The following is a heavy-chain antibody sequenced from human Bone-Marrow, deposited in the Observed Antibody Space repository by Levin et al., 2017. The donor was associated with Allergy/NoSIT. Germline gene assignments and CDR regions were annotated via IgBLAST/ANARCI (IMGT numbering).Heavy chain of an antibody. Sequence: SLKISCAASGFSFADDAMHWVRQVPGKGLGWVSAISWNGDVPAYADSVKGRFTISRNNANNSLFLQMNSLRPEDTALYYCARGRASRGVVGAFDYWGRGTLVTVSS. CDR3: ARGRASRGVVGAFDY. CDR2: ISWNGDVP. D-gene: IGHD3-10*01. CDR1: GFSFADDA. V-gene: IGHV3-9*01. J-gene: IGHJ4*02.